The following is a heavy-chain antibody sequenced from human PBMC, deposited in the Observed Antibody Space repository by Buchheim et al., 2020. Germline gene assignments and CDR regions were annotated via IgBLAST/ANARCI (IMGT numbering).Heavy chain of an antibody. CDR1: GYTFTNYG. CDR2: VSAQNGRT. D-gene: IGHD2-21*02. CDR3: ARGSVTVDY. J-gene: IGHJ4*02. V-gene: IGHV1-18*01. Sequence: QVQLVQSGPEVKKPGASVKVSCKASGYTFTNYGITWVRQAPGQGLEWLGWVSAQNGRTDFAEKVQGRVTMTTDTSTSTAYMELRNLRSDDRAVYYCARGSVTVDYWGQGTL.